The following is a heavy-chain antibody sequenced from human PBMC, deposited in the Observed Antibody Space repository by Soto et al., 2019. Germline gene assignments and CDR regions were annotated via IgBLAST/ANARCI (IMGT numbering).Heavy chain of an antibody. D-gene: IGHD3-10*01. CDR2: ISGGGDPT. CDR3: AKGRGGSGSLTPRVDS. V-gene: IGHV3-23*01. Sequence: EVQLLESGGGLVQPGGSLRLSCAASGFTFNNYAMPWVRQAPGKGLEWVSAISGGGDPTSYADSVKGRFTVSRAGSKNTLYLQMSSLRAEDTALYYCAKGRGGSGSLTPRVDSWGQGTLVTVSS. J-gene: IGHJ4*02. CDR1: GFTFNNYA.